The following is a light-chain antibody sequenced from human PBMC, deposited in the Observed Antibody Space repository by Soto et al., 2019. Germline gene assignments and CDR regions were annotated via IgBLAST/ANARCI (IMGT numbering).Light chain of an antibody. CDR3: MQSLQTPT. CDR2: LGS. V-gene: IGKV2-28*01. J-gene: IGKJ1*01. Sequence: DIVKTQSPLSLPVTPGEPASISCRSSQSLLHSNGYNYLDWYLQKPGQSPQLLIYLGSNRASGVPDRFSGSGLGTDFTLKISRVEAEDVGVYYCMQSLQTPTFGQGTRVEMK. CDR1: QSLLHSNGYNY.